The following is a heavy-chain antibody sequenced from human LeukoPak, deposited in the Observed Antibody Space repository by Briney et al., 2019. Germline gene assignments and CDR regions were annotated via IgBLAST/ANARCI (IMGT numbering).Heavy chain of an antibody. CDR2: INPNSGAT. CDR3: ARSQCTTTNCYSHFDY. D-gene: IGHD2-21*02. V-gene: IGHV1-2*02. CDR1: GYTFIFYY. Sequence: ASVTVSCKASGYTFIFYYIHWVRQAPGLGFEWMGFINPNSGATKSAQKFQGRVTMTRDTSISTAYLDLSTLTPDDTALYYCARSQCTTTNCYSHFDYGGQGTLLTVSS. J-gene: IGHJ4*02.